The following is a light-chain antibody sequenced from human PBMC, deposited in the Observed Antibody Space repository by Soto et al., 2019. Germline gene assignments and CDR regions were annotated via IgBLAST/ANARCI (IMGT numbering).Light chain of an antibody. J-gene: IGLJ2*01. CDR1: SSDVGGYNY. Sequence: QSALTQPASVSGSPGQSITISCTGTSSDVGGYNYVSWYQQHPGKAPKLMIYDVSNRPSGVSNRLSGSKSGNTASLTISGLKAGNEGDYYCSSYTGTSTHVVFGGGTKLPAL. CDR3: SSYTGTSTHVV. CDR2: DVS. V-gene: IGLV2-14*01.